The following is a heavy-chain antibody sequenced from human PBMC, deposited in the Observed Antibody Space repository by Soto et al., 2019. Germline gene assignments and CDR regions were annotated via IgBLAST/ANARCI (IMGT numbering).Heavy chain of an antibody. CDR2: ISGSGGST. J-gene: IGHJ4*02. Sequence: GGSLRLSCAASGFTFSSFAMSWVRQAPGKGLEWVSAISGSGGSTYYADSVKGRFTISRDNSKNTLYLQMNSLRAEDTAVYYCAKGPNSGSYEINFDYWGQGTLVTVSS. V-gene: IGHV3-23*01. D-gene: IGHD1-26*01. CDR1: GFTFSSFA. CDR3: AKGPNSGSYEINFDY.